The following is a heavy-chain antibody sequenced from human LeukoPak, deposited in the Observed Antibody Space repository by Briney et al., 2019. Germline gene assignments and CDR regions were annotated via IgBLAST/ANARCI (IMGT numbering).Heavy chain of an antibody. V-gene: IGHV1-2*06. D-gene: IGHD3-9*01. CDR1: GGTFSNYA. Sequence: GASVKVSCKASGGTFSNYAISWVRQAPGQGLEWMGRINPNSGGTNYAQKFRGRVTMTRDTSISTAYMELSRLRSDDTAVYYCARGEANGLRYFDWLLDWGQGTLVTVSS. J-gene: IGHJ4*02. CDR2: INPNSGGT. CDR3: ARGEANGLRYFDWLLD.